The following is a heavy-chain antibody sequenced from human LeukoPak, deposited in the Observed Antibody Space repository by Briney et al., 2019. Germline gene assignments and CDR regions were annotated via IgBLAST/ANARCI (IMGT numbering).Heavy chain of an antibody. CDR2: IKQDGSEK. CDR1: GFTFSSYW. CDR3: ARDEYYYGSGTLN. Sequence: GGSLRLSCAASGFTFSSYWMSWVRQAPGKGLEWVADIKQDGSEKYYVDSVKGRFTISRDNAKNSLYLQMNSLRAEDTAVYYCARDEYYYGSGTLNWGQGTLVTVSS. J-gene: IGHJ4*02. D-gene: IGHD3-10*01. V-gene: IGHV3-7*01.